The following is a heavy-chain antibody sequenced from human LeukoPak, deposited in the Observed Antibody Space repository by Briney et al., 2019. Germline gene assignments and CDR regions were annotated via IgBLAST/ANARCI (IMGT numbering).Heavy chain of an antibody. CDR3: ARVRGYSYGTYYYYGMDV. V-gene: IGHV1-69*04. J-gene: IGHJ6*02. CDR1: GGTFSSYA. Sequence: ASVKDSCKASGGTFSSYAISWVRQAPGQGLEWMGRIIPILGIANYAQKFQGRVTITADKSTSTAYMELSSLRSEDTAVYYCARVRGYSYGTYYYYGMDVWGQGTTVTVSS. CDR2: IIPILGIA. D-gene: IGHD5-18*01.